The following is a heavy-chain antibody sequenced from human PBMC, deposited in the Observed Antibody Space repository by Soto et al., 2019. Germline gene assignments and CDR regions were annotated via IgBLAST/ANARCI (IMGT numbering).Heavy chain of an antibody. CDR2: IDPSDSYT. V-gene: IGHV5-10-1*01. Sequence: GESLKISCKGSGYSFTSYWISWVRQMPGKGLEWMGRIDPSDSYTNYSPSFQGHVTISAGKSISTAYLQWSSLKASDTAMYYCARHSMTGGSGSHNYYYYYGMDVWGQGTTVTVSS. J-gene: IGHJ6*02. D-gene: IGHD3-10*01. CDR3: ARHSMTGGSGSHNYYYYYGMDV. CDR1: GYSFTSYW.